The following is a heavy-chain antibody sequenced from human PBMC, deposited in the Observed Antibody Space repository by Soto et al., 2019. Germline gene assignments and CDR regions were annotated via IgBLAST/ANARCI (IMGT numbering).Heavy chain of an antibody. CDR2: INPNSGGT. Sequence: ASVKVSCKASGYTFTSYGISWVRQAPGQGLEWMGWINPNSGGTNYAQKFQGWVTMTRDTSISTAYMELSRLISDDTAVYYCARDRHPRGLYYGMDVWGQGTTVTVSS. D-gene: IGHD6-6*01. V-gene: IGHV1-2*04. J-gene: IGHJ6*02. CDR1: GYTFTSYG. CDR3: ARDRHPRGLYYGMDV.